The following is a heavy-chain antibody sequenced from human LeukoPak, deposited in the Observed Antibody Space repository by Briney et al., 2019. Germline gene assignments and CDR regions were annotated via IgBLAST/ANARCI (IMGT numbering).Heavy chain of an antibody. V-gene: IGHV3-15*01. CDR2: IKSKIAGGTT. J-gene: IGHJ6*03. CDR1: GFPFSNAW. CDR3: TTDGPFGVIITYMDV. Sequence: GGSLRLSCAASGFPFSNAWMSWVRQAPGKGLEWVGRIKSKIAGGTTDYAAPVKGRPTISRDDSKNTLYLQMNSLKTEDTAVYYCTTDGPFGVIITYMDVWGKGATVTVSS. D-gene: IGHD3-3*01.